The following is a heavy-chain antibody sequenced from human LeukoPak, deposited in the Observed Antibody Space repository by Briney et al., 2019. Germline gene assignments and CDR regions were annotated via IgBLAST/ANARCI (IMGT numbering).Heavy chain of an antibody. Sequence: PGGSLRLSCVASGFPFSSYAMNWVRQAPGKGLEWVSTISDSGGRTYHAGFVKGRFTISRDNSKNTLYLQMNSLRAEDTALYYCAKDRDYYGSGSYIVSDYWGQGTLVTVSS. V-gene: IGHV3-23*01. CDR2: ISDSGGRT. D-gene: IGHD3-10*01. CDR3: AKDRDYYGSGSYIVSDY. J-gene: IGHJ4*02. CDR1: GFPFSSYA.